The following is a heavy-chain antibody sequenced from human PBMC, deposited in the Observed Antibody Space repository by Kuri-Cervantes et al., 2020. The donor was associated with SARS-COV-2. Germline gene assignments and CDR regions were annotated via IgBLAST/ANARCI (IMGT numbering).Heavy chain of an antibody. V-gene: IGHV3-74*01. CDR2: INSDGGST. CDR1: GFTFSSYW. CDR3: TNEGMGKPFDW. J-gene: IGHJ4*02. D-gene: IGHD7-27*01. Sequence: GESLKISCAASGFTFSSYWMHWVRQAPGKGLVWVSRINSDGGSTSYADSVKGRFTISRDNAKNTLYLQMNSLRAEDTALYYCTNEGMGKPFDWWGQGTLVTVSS.